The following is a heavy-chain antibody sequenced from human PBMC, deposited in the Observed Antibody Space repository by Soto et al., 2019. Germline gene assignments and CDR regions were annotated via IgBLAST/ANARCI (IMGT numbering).Heavy chain of an antibody. J-gene: IGHJ4*02. CDR3: ARESVVTGTHHFDS. D-gene: IGHD1-7*01. CDR1: GYTFKDYY. CDR2: INSNTGGT. Sequence: ASVKVSCKASGYTFKDYYMHWVRQAPGQGLEWMGWINSNTGGTNYAQKFQGRVTMTRDTSISTAYMELSRLRPDDTAVYYCARESVVTGTHHFDSWGQGTLVTVSS. V-gene: IGHV1-2*02.